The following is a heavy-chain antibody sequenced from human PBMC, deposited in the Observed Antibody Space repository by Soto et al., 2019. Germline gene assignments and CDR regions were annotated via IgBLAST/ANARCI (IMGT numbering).Heavy chain of an antibody. Sequence: SVNVSCKASGGTFSSYAISWVRQAPGQGLEWMGGIIPIFGTANYAQKFQGRVTITADESTSTAYMELSSLRSEDTAVYYCATLYYDILTGDPDDAFDIWGQGTMVTVSS. CDR2: IIPIFGTA. D-gene: IGHD3-9*01. CDR1: GGTFSSYA. J-gene: IGHJ3*02. V-gene: IGHV1-69*13. CDR3: ATLYYDILTGDPDDAFDI.